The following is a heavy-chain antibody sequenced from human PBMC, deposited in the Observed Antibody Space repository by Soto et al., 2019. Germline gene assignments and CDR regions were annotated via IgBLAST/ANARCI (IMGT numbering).Heavy chain of an antibody. V-gene: IGHV1-46*01. J-gene: IGHJ3*02. CDR2: INPSGGST. Sequence: GASVKVSCKASGYTFTSYYMHWVRQAPGQGLEWMGIINPSGGSTSYAQKFQGRVTMTRDTSTSTVYMELSSLRSEDTAVYYCARPYCGGDCSRDDFDIWGQGTMVTVSS. CDR3: ARPYCGGDCSRDDFDI. D-gene: IGHD2-21*02. CDR1: GYTFTSYY.